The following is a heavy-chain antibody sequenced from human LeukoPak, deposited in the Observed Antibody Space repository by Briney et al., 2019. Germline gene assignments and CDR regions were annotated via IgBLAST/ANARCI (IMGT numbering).Heavy chain of an antibody. CDR3: AKVKRSMVRGVTLLGAPFDY. V-gene: IGHV3-23*01. J-gene: IGHJ4*02. Sequence: PGGSLRLSCAASGFTFSSYAMSWVRQAPGKGLEWVSAISGSGGSTYYADSVKGRFTISRDNSKNTLYLQMNSLRAEDTAVYYCAKVKRSMVRGVTLLGAPFDYWGQGTLVTVSS. D-gene: IGHD3-10*01. CDR2: ISGSGGST. CDR1: GFTFSSYA.